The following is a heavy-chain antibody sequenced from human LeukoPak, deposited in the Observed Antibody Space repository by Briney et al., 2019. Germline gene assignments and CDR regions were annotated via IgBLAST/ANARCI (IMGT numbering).Heavy chain of an antibody. Sequence: SQTLSLTCTVSGGSISSGDYYWSWIRQPPGKGLEWIGYIYYSGSTYYNPSLKSRVTISVDTSKNQFSLKLSSVTAADTAVYYCARAGSSGWYYYWFDPWGQGTLVTVSS. CDR1: GGSISSGDYY. V-gene: IGHV4-30-4*08. CDR2: IYYSGST. CDR3: ARAGSSGWYYYWFDP. J-gene: IGHJ5*02. D-gene: IGHD6-13*01.